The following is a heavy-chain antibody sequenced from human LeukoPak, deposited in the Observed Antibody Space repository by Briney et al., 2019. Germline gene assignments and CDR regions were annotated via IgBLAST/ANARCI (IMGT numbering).Heavy chain of an antibody. Sequence: GGSLRLSCAASGFTFSSYAMSWVRQAPGKGLEWVSVIYSGGSTYYADSVKGRFTISRDNSKNTLYLQMNSLRAEDTAVYYCARDGSGSYPDYYGMDVWGQGTTVTVSS. J-gene: IGHJ6*02. CDR1: GFTFSSYA. V-gene: IGHV3-66*02. D-gene: IGHD1-26*01. CDR3: ARDGSGSYPDYYGMDV. CDR2: IYSGGST.